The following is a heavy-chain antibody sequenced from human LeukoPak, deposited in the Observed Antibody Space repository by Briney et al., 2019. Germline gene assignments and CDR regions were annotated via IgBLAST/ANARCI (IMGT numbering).Heavy chain of an antibody. J-gene: IGHJ4*02. CDR1: GGTFSSYA. Sequence: SVKVSCKASGGTFSSYAISWVRQAPGQGLEWMGGIIPIFGTANYAQKFQGRVTITADKSTSTAYMEPSSLRSEDTAVYYCAREGSGSYFLDYWGQGTLVTVSS. D-gene: IGHD1-26*01. CDR2: IIPIFGTA. CDR3: AREGSGSYFLDY. V-gene: IGHV1-69*06.